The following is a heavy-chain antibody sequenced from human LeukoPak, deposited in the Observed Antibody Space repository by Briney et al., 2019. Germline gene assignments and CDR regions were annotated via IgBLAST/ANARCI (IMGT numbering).Heavy chain of an antibody. Sequence: GGSLRLSCAASGFTFSSYAMSWVRQAPGKGLEWVSAISGSGGSTYYADSVKGRFTISRDNSKNTLYLQMNSLRAEDTAVYYCAKDGYDSSGYYPYYYYGMDVWGQGTTVTVPS. J-gene: IGHJ6*02. CDR3: AKDGYDSSGYYPYYYYGMDV. CDR2: ISGSGGST. D-gene: IGHD3-22*01. CDR1: GFTFSSYA. V-gene: IGHV3-23*01.